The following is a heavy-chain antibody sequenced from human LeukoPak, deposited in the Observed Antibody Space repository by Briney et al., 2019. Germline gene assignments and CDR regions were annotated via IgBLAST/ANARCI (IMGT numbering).Heavy chain of an antibody. Sequence: GGSLRLSCEASGFRFGGFWMNWVRQAPGKGPERVANINQDGSVKLYVDSVKGRFTISRDNAKNSLYLQMNSLRVEDTAVYYCTRDVREAYDIWGHGTMVTVSS. CDR1: GFRFGGFW. V-gene: IGHV3-7*01. J-gene: IGHJ3*02. CDR3: TRDVREAYDI. D-gene: IGHD3-16*01. CDR2: INQDGSVK.